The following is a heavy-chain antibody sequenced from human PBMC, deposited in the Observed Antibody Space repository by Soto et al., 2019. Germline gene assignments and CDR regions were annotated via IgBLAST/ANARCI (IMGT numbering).Heavy chain of an antibody. J-gene: IGHJ5*02. V-gene: IGHV3-30*18. D-gene: IGHD4-17*01. CDR2: ISSDGNNK. Sequence: QVQLVESGGGVVQPGRSLRLSCAASGFTFDSYGMHWVRQAPGKGPEWVAVISSDGNNKYYADSVKGRFSIYRDNFNNIPYLQMSSLRVEDTAVYYCVKDLLQTTLTTCGSWGQGTLVTVSS. CDR1: GFTFDSYG. CDR3: VKDLLQTTLTTCGS.